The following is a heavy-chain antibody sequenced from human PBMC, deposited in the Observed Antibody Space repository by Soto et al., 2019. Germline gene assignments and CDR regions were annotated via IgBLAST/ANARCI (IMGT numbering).Heavy chain of an antibody. CDR1: GGTFSSYT. D-gene: IGHD2-2*01. V-gene: IGHV1-69*02. CDR3: ASYLIYCSSTSGPNYWYFDL. J-gene: IGHJ2*01. Sequence: QVQLVQSGAEVKKPGSSVKVSCKASGGTFSSYTISWVRQAPGQGLEWMGRIIPILGIANYAQKFQGRVTITADKSTSTAYMEQSSLRSEDTAVYYCASYLIYCSSTSGPNYWYFDLWGRGTLVTVSS. CDR2: IIPILGIA.